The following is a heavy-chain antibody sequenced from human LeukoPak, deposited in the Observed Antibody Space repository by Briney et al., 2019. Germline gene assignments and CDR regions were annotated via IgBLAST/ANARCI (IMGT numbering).Heavy chain of an antibody. CDR3: GRVRAAVLYFYGMDV. CDR1: GYTFTGYH. V-gene: IGHV1-2*02. CDR2: INPNNGGT. D-gene: IGHD3-9*01. J-gene: IGHJ6*02. Sequence: ASVKVSCKASGYTFTGYHMHWVRQAPGQGLEWMGWINPNNGGTNYAQKFQGRVTMTRGTSISTAYMELSSLRSDDTAVYYCGRVRAAVLYFYGMDVWGQGTAVTVS.